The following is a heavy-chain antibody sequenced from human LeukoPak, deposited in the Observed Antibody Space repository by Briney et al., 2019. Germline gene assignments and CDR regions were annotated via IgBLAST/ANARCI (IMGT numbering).Heavy chain of an antibody. Sequence: SETLSLTCAVSDDSIRSSAYYWGWIRQPPGKGLEWIGEINHSGSTNYNPSLKSRVTISVDTSTNQFSLKLSSVTAADTAVYYCARGTMTTVTYYFDYWGQGTLVTVSS. J-gene: IGHJ4*02. CDR2: INHSGST. CDR3: ARGTMTTVTYYFDY. V-gene: IGHV4-39*07. D-gene: IGHD4-17*01. CDR1: DDSIRSSAYY.